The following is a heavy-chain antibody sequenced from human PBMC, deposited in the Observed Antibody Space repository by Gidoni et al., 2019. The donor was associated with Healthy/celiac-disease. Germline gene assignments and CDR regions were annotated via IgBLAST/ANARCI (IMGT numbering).Heavy chain of an antibody. CDR3: ARLSLQPRNDVVIGCVRWFDP. V-gene: IGHV1-2*02. Sequence: QVQLVQSGAAVTKPGASVKVSCQASGYTFNGYYMPWVRQAPGQGLEWMGGINPNSCGTNYAQTFQCRFTMTRDTSISTAYMELSRLRSDDTAVYYCARLSLQPRNDVVIGCVRWFDPWGQGTLVTVSS. J-gene: IGHJ5*02. D-gene: IGHD3-9*01. CDR1: GYTFNGYY. CDR2: INPNSCGT.